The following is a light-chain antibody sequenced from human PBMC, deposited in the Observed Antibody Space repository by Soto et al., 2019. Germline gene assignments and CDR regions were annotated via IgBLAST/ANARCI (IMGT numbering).Light chain of an antibody. V-gene: IGKV1-33*01. CDR1: QDISNY. CDR3: QQYYNLPT. Sequence: DIQMTQSPSSLSASVGDRVTITCQASQDISNYLNWYQHKPGKASKLLIYDTSNLETGVPSRFSGSGYGTDFTFTISSLQPEDVATYYCQQYYNLPTFGGGTKVEIK. J-gene: IGKJ4*01. CDR2: DTS.